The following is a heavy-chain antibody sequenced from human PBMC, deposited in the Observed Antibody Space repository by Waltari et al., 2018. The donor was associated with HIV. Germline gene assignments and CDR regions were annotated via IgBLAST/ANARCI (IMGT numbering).Heavy chain of an antibody. CDR2: IRSKAYGGTT. J-gene: IGHJ4*02. Sequence: ELPWGESGGGLLQPGRSLRLSCETSGFSLGDYAMSWFRQAPGKGLEWVGFIRSKAYGGTTQYAASVKGRFTISRDDSKSIAYLQMNSLKTEDTALYYCTRGTFTVTYYFDYWGRGTLVTVSS. CDR3: TRGTFTVTYYFDY. CDR1: GFSLGDYA. V-gene: IGHV3-49*03. D-gene: IGHD4-17*01.